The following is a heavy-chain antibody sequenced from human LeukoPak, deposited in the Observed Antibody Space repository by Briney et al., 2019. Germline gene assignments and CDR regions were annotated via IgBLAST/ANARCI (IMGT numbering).Heavy chain of an antibody. CDR2: ISGSGGST. CDR3: AKDRGDGYIGTFDY. D-gene: IGHD5-24*01. CDR1: RFTFSSYA. Sequence: GGSLRLSCAASRFTFSSYAMSWVRQAPGKGLEWVSAISGSGGSTYYADSVKGRFTISRDNYKNTLYLQMNSLRAEDTAVYYCAKDRGDGYIGTFDYWGQGTLVTVSS. V-gene: IGHV3-23*01. J-gene: IGHJ4*02.